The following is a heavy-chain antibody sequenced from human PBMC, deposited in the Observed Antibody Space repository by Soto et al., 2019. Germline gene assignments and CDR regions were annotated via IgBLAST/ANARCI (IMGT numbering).Heavy chain of an antibody. CDR2: INSDGSST. CDR3: ARDWYSSSQFRGYNWFDP. CDR1: GFTFSSYW. D-gene: IGHD6-6*01. Sequence: PGGSLRLSCAASGFTFSSYWMHWVRQAPGKGLVWVSRINSDGSSTSYADSVKGRFTISRDNAKNTLYLQMNSLRAEDTAVYYCARDWYSSSQFRGYNWFDPWGQGTLVTVSS. J-gene: IGHJ5*02. V-gene: IGHV3-74*01.